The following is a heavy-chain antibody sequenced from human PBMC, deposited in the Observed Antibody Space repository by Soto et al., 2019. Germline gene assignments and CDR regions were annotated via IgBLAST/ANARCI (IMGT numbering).Heavy chain of an antibody. CDR2: INNDGSDT. Sequence: PGGSLRLSCAASGFIFSSYWMHWVRQAPGKGLVWVSRINNDGSDTTYADSVKGRFTVSRDNTRNTLYLEMKSLRPEDTAVYYCSRDITVTPVYWGQGTLVTVSS. D-gene: IGHD1-20*01. V-gene: IGHV3-74*01. CDR1: GFIFSSYW. J-gene: IGHJ4*02. CDR3: SRDITVTPVY.